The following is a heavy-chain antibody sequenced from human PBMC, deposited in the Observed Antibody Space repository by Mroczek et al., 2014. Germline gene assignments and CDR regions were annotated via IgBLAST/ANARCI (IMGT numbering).Heavy chain of an antibody. CDR2: ISFNGGNK. D-gene: IGHD3-3*01. CDR1: GLAFSRFG. CDR3: TKAGDFWNGYESTLGFYYYMDV. J-gene: IGHJ6*03. Sequence: QVQLVQSGGGVVQPGGSLRLSCATSGLAFSRFGMHWVRQAPGKGLEWVALISFNGGNKYYADSVKGRFTVSRDNSKNTLYLQMNSLRVDDTAVYFCTKAGDFWNGYESTLGFYYYMDVWGERDRRSPSP. V-gene: IGHV3-30*18.